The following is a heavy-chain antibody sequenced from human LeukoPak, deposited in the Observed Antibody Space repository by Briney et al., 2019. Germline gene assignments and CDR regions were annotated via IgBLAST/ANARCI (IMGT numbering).Heavy chain of an antibody. V-gene: IGHV3-21*05. CDR3: ARDSGSLDY. CDR2: ISSSSSYT. D-gene: IGHD1-26*01. Sequence: GGSLRLSCAASGFTFSSYAMSWVRQAPGKGLEWVSYISSSSSYTNYADSVKGRFTISRDNAKNSLYLQLNSLRAEDTAVYYCARDSGSLDYWGQGTLVTVSS. CDR1: GFTFSSYA. J-gene: IGHJ4*02.